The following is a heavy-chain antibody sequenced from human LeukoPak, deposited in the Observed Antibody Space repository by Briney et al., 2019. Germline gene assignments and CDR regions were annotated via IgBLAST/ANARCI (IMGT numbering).Heavy chain of an antibody. CDR1: GFTFSSYA. CDR2: ISGSGGST. V-gene: IGHV3-23*01. J-gene: IGHJ4*02. D-gene: IGHD6-19*01. Sequence: PGGSLRLSCAASGFTFSSYAMSCVRQAPGKGLEWVSAISGSGGSTYYADSVKGRFTISRDNSKNTLYLQMNSLRAEDTAVYYCAKYVPGWVAVAGTYFDYWGQGTLVTVSS. CDR3: AKYVPGWVAVAGTYFDY.